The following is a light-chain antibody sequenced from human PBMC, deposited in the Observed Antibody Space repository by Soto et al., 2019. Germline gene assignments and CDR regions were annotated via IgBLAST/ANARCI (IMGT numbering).Light chain of an antibody. CDR1: SSNIGTNT. V-gene: IGLV1-44*01. CDR3: EAWDDSLYGAV. CDR2: SND. J-gene: IGLJ2*01. Sequence: QSVLTQPPSASGTPGQRVTISCSGSSSNIGTNTINWYKQLPGTAPKLLIYSNDLRPSGVPDRFSGSKSGTSASLAISGLQSEDGADYYCEAWDDSLYGAVFGGGTKVTVL.